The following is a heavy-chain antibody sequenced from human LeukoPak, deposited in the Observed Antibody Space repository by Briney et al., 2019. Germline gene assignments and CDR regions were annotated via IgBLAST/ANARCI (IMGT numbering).Heavy chain of an antibody. CDR2: IYYSGST. Sequence: SETLSLTCTVSGGSISSYYWSWIRQPPGKGLEWIGYIYYSGSTNYNPSLKSRVTISVDTSKNQFSLKLSPVTAADTAVYYCARADYYDGSGYYGAFDIWGQGTMVTVSS. CDR1: GGSISSYY. V-gene: IGHV4-59*01. J-gene: IGHJ3*02. CDR3: ARADYYDGSGYYGAFDI. D-gene: IGHD3-22*01.